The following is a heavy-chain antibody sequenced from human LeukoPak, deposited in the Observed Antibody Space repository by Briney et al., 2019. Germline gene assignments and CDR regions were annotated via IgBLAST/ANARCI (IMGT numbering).Heavy chain of an antibody. Sequence: GGSLRLSCAASGFTFSNYWMHWARQAPGKGVVWVSRFNSDGSSTTYADSVKGRFTISRDNAKNTLYLQKNSLRDDDTAVYYCARDRATTMFDYWAQGTLVTVSS. CDR1: GFTFSNYW. V-gene: IGHV3-74*01. CDR2: FNSDGSST. D-gene: IGHD5-24*01. CDR3: ARDRATTMFDY. J-gene: IGHJ4*02.